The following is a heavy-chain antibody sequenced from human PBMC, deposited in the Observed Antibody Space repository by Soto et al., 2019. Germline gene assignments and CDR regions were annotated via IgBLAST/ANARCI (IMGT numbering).Heavy chain of an antibody. Sequence: QGQLVESGGGVVQPGRSLRLSCAASGFTPSDYVIHWVRQAPGKGLEWVAVVSYDGGDEYYADSVKGRFTISRDNSQKTLYLQMNSLRGEDTAVYYCAKGLANTVFGVDTLFDYWGQGTLVTVSS. CDR3: AKGLANTVFGVDTLFDY. J-gene: IGHJ4*02. V-gene: IGHV3-30*18. D-gene: IGHD3-3*01. CDR2: VSYDGGDE. CDR1: GFTPSDYV.